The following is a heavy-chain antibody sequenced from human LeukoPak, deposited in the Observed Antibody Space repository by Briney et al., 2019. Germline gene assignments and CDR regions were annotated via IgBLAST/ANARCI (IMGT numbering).Heavy chain of an antibody. CDR1: GGTFSSYA. CDR3: ARDVGKDYYYGMDV. J-gene: IGHJ6*02. D-gene: IGHD1-26*01. V-gene: IGHV1-69*05. CDR2: IIPIFGTA. Sequence: SVKVSCKASGGTFSSYAISWVRQAPGQGLEWMGGIIPIFGTANYAQKFQGRVTITTDESTSTAYMELRSLRSDDTAVYYCARDVGKDYYYGMDVWGQGTTVTVSS.